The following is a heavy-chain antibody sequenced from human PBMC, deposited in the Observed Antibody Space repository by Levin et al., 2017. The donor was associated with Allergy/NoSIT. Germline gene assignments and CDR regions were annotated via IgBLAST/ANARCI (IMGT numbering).Heavy chain of an antibody. D-gene: IGHD6-13*01. CDR3: ARETLIAAAGKGGYAFDI. CDR1: GFTFDDYG. CDR2: INWNGGST. Sequence: GESLKISCAASGFTFDDYGMSWVRQAPGKGLEWVSGINWNGGSTGYADSVKGRFTISRDNAKNSLYLQMNSLRAEDTALYYCARETLIAAAGKGGYAFDIWGQGTMVTVSS. V-gene: IGHV3-20*04. J-gene: IGHJ3*02.